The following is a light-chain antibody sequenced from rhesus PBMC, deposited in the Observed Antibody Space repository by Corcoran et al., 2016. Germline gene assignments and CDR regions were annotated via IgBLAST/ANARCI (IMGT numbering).Light chain of an antibody. Sequence: DIQMTQSPSSLSASVGDRVTITCRARQGISSYLAWYQQKQGKALKLLLYKASTLQSGVPSRFSGTGSGTDFTLTISSLQPEDFATYYCQQRNSYPLTFGGGTKVEIK. V-gene: IGKV1-25*01. CDR2: KAS. J-gene: IGKJ4*01. CDR3: QQRNSYPLT. CDR1: QGISSY.